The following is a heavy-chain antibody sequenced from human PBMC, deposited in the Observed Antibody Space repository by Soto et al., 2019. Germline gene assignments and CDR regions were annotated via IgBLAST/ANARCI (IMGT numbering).Heavy chain of an antibody. V-gene: IGHV6-1*01. D-gene: IGHD1-7*01. CDR2: TYYRSRWYN. CDR3: AGTTSHQWYYMDV. J-gene: IGHJ6*03. CDR1: GDSVSSNSAA. Sequence: PSQTLSLTCDISGDSVSSNSAAWNWIRQSPSRGLEWLGRTYYRSRWYNDYAVSVKSRITVNPDTSKNQFSLHLNSVTPEDTAVYYCAGTTSHQWYYMDVWGKGTTVTVSS.